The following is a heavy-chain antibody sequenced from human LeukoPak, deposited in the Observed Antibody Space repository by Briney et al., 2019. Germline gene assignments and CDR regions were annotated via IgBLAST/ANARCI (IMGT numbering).Heavy chain of an antibody. D-gene: IGHD3-22*01. Sequence: GGSLRLSCAASGFTFSSYAMSWVRQAPGKGLEWVSVIYSGGTTNYADSVKGRFTISRDNAKNSLYLQMNSLGAEDTAVYYCARPYDTRGYFPDYWGQGTLVTVSS. J-gene: IGHJ4*02. CDR3: ARPYDTRGYFPDY. CDR1: GFTFSSYA. CDR2: IYSGGTT. V-gene: IGHV3-66*04.